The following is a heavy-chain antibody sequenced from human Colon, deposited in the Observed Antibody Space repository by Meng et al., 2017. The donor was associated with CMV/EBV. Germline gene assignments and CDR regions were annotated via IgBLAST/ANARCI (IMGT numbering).Heavy chain of an antibody. V-gene: IGHV1-2*02. Sequence: ASVKVSCKASGYPFTGYYMHWVRQAPGQGLEWMGWINPNSGGTKYAQKFLGRVTMTTDSSITTSYMELRSLTSDDSAVYYCARDREFAMDVWGQGTTVTVSS. J-gene: IGHJ6*02. CDR3: ARDREFAMDV. CDR1: GYPFTGYY. CDR2: INPNSGGT.